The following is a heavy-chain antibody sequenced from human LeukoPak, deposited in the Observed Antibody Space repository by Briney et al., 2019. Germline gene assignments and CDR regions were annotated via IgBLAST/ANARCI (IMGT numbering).Heavy chain of an antibody. V-gene: IGHV3-69-1*01. Sequence: WGSLRLSCAASGFHFSAYDMHWVRQAPGEGLEWVAYFGHSGTIYYADSVRGRFTISRDNAKNSLHLQMNSLRADDTAVYYCAGYGDYPYWGQGTPVTVSS. CDR1: GFHFSAYD. CDR2: FGHSGTI. CDR3: AGYGDYPY. J-gene: IGHJ4*02. D-gene: IGHD4-17*01.